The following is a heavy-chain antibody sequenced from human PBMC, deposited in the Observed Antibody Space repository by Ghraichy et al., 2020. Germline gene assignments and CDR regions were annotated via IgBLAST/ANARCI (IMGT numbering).Heavy chain of an antibody. V-gene: IGHV4-30-2*01. CDR1: GGSISSADYS. D-gene: IGHD3-3*01. J-gene: IGHJ3*02. CDR3: ARAPYDDDGFYDDGFDI. CDR2: IYHSGST. Sequence: TLSLTCAVSGGSISSADYSWSWIRQPPGKGLEWIGYIYHSGSTYYNPSLKSRVTISADRSKNHISLELSSVTAADTAVYFCARAPYDDDGFYDDGFDIWGQGTRVTVSS.